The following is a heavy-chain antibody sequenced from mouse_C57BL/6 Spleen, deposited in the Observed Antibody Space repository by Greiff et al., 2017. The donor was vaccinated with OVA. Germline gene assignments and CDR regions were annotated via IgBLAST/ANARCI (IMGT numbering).Heavy chain of an antibody. Sequence: EVMLVESGGGLVKPGGSLKLSCAASGFTFSDYGMHWVRQAPEKGLEWVAYISRGSSTIYYADTVKGRFTISRDNAKNTLFLQMTSLRSEDTAMYYCAVYYSNYLFAYWGQGTLVTVSA. V-gene: IGHV5-17*01. CDR3: AVYYSNYLFAY. J-gene: IGHJ3*01. CDR2: ISRGSSTI. CDR1: GFTFSDYG. D-gene: IGHD2-5*01.